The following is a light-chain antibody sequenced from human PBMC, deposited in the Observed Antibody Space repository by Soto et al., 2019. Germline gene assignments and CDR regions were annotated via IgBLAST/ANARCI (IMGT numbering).Light chain of an antibody. J-gene: IGKJ2*01. CDR1: QSISTW. CDR3: QQYTSYPYP. CDR2: RAS. Sequence: DIQMTQSPSTVSASVGDRVTITCRARQSISTWLAWYQQKPGKAPNLLIYRASSLQSGVPSRFSGSGAGTEFTLTISSRQPDDFATYYCQQYTSYPYPLGQGTSLEIK. V-gene: IGKV1-5*03.